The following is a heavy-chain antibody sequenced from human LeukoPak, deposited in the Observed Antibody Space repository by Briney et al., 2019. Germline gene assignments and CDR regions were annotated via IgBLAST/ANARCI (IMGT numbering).Heavy chain of an antibody. J-gene: IGHJ4*02. V-gene: IGHV1-2*02. Sequence: ASVKVSCKASGYTFTGYNMHWVRQVPGQGLEWMGWINPNSGDTNYAQSFQGRVTMTRDTSISTAYMELNRLRSDDTAVYYCAIVGEALDYWGQGTLVTVSS. CDR1: GYTFTGYN. D-gene: IGHD4-17*01. CDR2: INPNSGDT. CDR3: AIVGEALDY.